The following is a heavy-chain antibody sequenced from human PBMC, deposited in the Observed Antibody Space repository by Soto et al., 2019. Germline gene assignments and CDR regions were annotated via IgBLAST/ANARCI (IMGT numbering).Heavy chain of an antibody. CDR2: IGSDGTAI. V-gene: IGHV3-23*05. Sequence: EVQLLESGGGLVQPGGSLRLSCAASGFTFNTYAMSWVRQAPGKGLEWVSAIGSDGTAIQYADSVKGRFTISTDNSKDTLYLQMNSLRAEDTAVYYCAKPGLTVAGTRYFDSWGQGTLVTVSS. CDR1: GFTFNTYA. CDR3: AKPGLTVAGTRYFDS. D-gene: IGHD6-19*01. J-gene: IGHJ4*02.